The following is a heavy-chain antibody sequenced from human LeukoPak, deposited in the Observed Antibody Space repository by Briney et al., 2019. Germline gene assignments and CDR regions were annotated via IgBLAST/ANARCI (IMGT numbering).Heavy chain of an antibody. CDR2: INSDGTSI. CDR1: GFTFSDYW. D-gene: IGHD4-23*01. Sequence: GRSLRLSSAASGFTFSDYWMHGVRQAPGKGLVWVSRINSDGTSISYADSVKGRFTISRDNAKNTLYLQMSSLRAEDSAVYYCARDRWNFDYWGQGTLVTVSS. J-gene: IGHJ4*02. CDR3: ARDRWNFDY. V-gene: IGHV3-74*01.